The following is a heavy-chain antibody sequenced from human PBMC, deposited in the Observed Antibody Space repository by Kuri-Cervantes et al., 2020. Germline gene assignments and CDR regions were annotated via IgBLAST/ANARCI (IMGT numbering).Heavy chain of an antibody. CDR1: GSTFSSHA. V-gene: IGHV3-30*01. Sequence: GESLKISCAASGSTFSSHAMHWVRQAPGKGLEWVAVVSYDGSYKDYADSVKGRCAFSRDNSKNTLYLQVNSLRGEDTAVYYCARAGDWDAFDIWGQGTMVTVSS. CDR2: VSYDGSYK. J-gene: IGHJ3*02. CDR3: ARAGDWDAFDI. D-gene: IGHD2-21*02.